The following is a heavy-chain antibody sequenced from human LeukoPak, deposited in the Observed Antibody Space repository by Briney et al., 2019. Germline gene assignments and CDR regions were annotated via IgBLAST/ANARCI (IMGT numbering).Heavy chain of an antibody. Sequence: GGSLRLSCAASGFTFSSYSMNWVRQAPGKGLEWVSSISSSRSYIYYADSVKGRFTISRDNAENSLYLQMNSLRAEDTAVYYCARDRFRVNYYYGMDVWGQGTTVTVSS. CDR3: ARDRFRVNYYYGMDV. J-gene: IGHJ6*02. V-gene: IGHV3-21*01. CDR2: ISSSRSYI. CDR1: GFTFSSYS. D-gene: IGHD3-16*01.